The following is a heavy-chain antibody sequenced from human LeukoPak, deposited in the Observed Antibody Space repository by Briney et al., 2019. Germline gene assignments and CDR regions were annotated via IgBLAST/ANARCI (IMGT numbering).Heavy chain of an antibody. Sequence: GGSLRLSCVASGFTFSNYAMSWVRQAPGKGLEWVSDISGSGSKTYSADSVKGRFTISRDNSKNMVYLQMNSLRAEDTAVYYCAREARSSGSFDYWGQGTLVTVSS. V-gene: IGHV3-23*01. CDR1: GFTFSNYA. J-gene: IGHJ4*02. CDR2: ISGSGSKT. CDR3: AREARSSGSFDY. D-gene: IGHD6-19*01.